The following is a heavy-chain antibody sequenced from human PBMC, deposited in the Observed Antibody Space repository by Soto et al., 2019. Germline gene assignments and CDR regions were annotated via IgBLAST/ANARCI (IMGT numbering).Heavy chain of an antibody. V-gene: IGHV3-23*01. CDR2: ISGSGGST. CDR3: AKAASQYCSSTSCYEAYYYYMDV. CDR1: GFTFSSYA. Sequence: GGSLRLSCAASGFTFSSYAMSWVRQAPGKGLEWVSAISGSGGSTYYADSVKGRFTISRDNSKNTLYLQMNSLRAEDTAVYYCAKAASQYCSSTSCYEAYYYYMDVWGKGTTVTVSS. J-gene: IGHJ6*03. D-gene: IGHD2-2*01.